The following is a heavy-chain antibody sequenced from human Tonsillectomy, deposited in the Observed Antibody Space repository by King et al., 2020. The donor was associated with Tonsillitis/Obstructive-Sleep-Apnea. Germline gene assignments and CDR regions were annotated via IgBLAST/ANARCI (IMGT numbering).Heavy chain of an antibody. J-gene: IGHJ3*02. V-gene: IGHV3-23*04. Sequence: VQLVESGGGLVQPGGSLRLSCAASGFTFSSYAMSWVRQAPGKGLEWVSAISGSGGSTNYADYVQGRFTVSRENSKKTLFLQINNLGAEDTAVYYCAQDWPSTSCGAFDIWGQGTLVTVSS. CDR2: ISGSGGST. D-gene: IGHD2-2*01. CDR3: AQDWPSTSCGAFDI. CDR1: GFTFSSYA.